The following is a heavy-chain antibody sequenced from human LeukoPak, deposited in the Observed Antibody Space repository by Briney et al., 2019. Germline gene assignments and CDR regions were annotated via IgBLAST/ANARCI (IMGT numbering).Heavy chain of an antibody. D-gene: IGHD5-24*01. CDR1: GYTFTSYD. CDR2: MNPNSGNT. J-gene: IGHJ4*02. V-gene: IGHV1-8*01. CDR3: ARGIFRDGSFDY. Sequence: ASVEVSCKASGYTFTSYDINWVRQATGQGLEWMGWMNPNSGNTGYAQKFQGRVTMTRNTSISTAYMELSSLRSEDTAVYYCARGIFRDGSFDYWGQGTLVTVSS.